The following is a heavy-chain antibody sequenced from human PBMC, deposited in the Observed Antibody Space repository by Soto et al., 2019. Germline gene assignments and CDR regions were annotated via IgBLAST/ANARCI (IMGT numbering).Heavy chain of an antibody. CDR1: GFSLSTSGVG. CDR2: IYWDDDK. CDR3: AHRLARSYTDSGGFDY. D-gene: IGHD2-2*02. J-gene: IGHJ4*02. V-gene: IGHV2-5*02. Sequence: QITLKESGPTLVKPTQTLTLTCTFSGFSLSTSGVGVGWIRQPPGKALEWLALIYWDDDKRYSPSLKSRITITKDTSKNQLVLTMTNMDTVDTATYYCAHRLARSYTDSGGFDYWGQGTLVTVSS.